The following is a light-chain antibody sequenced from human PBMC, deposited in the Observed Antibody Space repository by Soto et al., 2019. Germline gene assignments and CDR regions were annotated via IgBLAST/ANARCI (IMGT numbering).Light chain of an antibody. CDR3: AAWDDSLSGYV. J-gene: IGLJ1*01. CDR2: SNN. V-gene: IGLV1-47*02. Sequence: QSVLTQPTSASGTPGQRVTISCSGSSSNIGSNYVYWYQQLPGTAPKLLIYSNNQRPSGVPDRFSGSKSGTSASLAISGLRSEDEADYDCAAWDDSLSGYVFGTGTKLTVL. CDR1: SSNIGSNY.